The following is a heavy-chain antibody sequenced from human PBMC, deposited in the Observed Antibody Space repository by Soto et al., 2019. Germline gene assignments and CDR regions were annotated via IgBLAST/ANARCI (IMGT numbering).Heavy chain of an antibody. CDR2: ISAAGDP. CDR1: GFTFRNYD. J-gene: IGHJ6*02. Sequence: EVQLVESGGGLVQPGGSLRLSCEASGFTFRNYDMHWVRQGTGKGLEWVSGISAAGDPDYADSVEGRFTISRENAQNSFFLQMNSLRVGDTAVYYCARTDRDFCGLDVWGHGTTVIVSS. V-gene: IGHV3-13*05. CDR3: ARTDRDFCGLDV.